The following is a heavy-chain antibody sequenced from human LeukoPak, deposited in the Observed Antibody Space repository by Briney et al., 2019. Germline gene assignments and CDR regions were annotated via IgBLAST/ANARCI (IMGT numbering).Heavy chain of an antibody. D-gene: IGHD6-19*01. CDR1: GGTFSSYA. J-gene: IGHJ4*02. CDR3: ARDPPPYSSGWFDY. Sequence: SVKVSCKASGGTFSSYAISWVRQAPGQGLEWMGRIIPILGIANYAQKFQGRVTITADKSTSTAYMELSSLRSEDTAVYYCARDPPPYSSGWFDYWGQGTLVTVSS. V-gene: IGHV1-69*04. CDR2: IIPILGIA.